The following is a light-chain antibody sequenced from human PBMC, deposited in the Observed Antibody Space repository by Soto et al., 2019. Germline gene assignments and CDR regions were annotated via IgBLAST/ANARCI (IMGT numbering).Light chain of an antibody. CDR2: SAS. CDR3: QERNRWPRGT. CDR1: QSVSVK. Sequence: EVVLTQSPAILSLSPGERATLSCRASQSVSVKFAWYQHKPGQAPRPLIYSASDRAPGIPARFSGSGSGTDFTLTISSLEPEDFAVYYCQERNRWPRGTFGAGTKVEIK. V-gene: IGKV3-11*01. J-gene: IGKJ4*01.